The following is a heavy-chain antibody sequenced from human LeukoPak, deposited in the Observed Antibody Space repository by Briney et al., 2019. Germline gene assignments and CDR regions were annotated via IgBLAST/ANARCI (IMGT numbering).Heavy chain of an antibody. CDR3: AKGWGTLDY. D-gene: IGHD1-14*01. J-gene: IGHJ4*02. V-gene: IGHV3-30*02. CDR2: IWDDGNNK. Sequence: GGSLRLSCAASGFTFTSYGMHWVRQAPGKGLDWVALIWDDGNNKYYADSVKGRFTISRDNSKNTLYLQMNTLRAEDTAVYYCAKGWGTLDYWGQGTLVTVSS. CDR1: GFTFTSYG.